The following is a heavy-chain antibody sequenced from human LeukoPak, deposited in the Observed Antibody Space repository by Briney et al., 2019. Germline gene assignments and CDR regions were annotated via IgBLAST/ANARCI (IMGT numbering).Heavy chain of an antibody. CDR3: ARIDSTGYLDAFDL. J-gene: IGHJ3*01. CDR2: ISTVNYI. CDR1: GVKFRSYS. D-gene: IGHD3-22*01. V-gene: IGHV3-21*01. Sequence: GGSLRLSCAVSGVKFRSYSMNWVRQAPGKGLEWVSSISTVNYILYGDSVKGRFTISRDNAKNSLYLQMSSLRAEDTAVYYCARIDSTGYLDAFDLWGQGTMVTVSS.